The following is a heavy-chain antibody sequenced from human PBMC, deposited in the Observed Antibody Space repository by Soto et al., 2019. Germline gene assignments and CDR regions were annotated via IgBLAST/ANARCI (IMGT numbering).Heavy chain of an antibody. CDR2: VTGYDGNA. D-gene: IGHD1-26*01. CDR3: ARTTHEEPTFDY. Sequence: QVQLVQSGAEVKKPGASVKVSCKASGYTFTNYGISWLRQAPGQGLEWVGWVTGYDGNANYEQRFQGRVTMTTDTSTNTAYMDLRRLSSDDTAVYYCARTTHEEPTFDYWGQGTLVTVSS. J-gene: IGHJ4*02. CDR1: GYTFTNYG. V-gene: IGHV1-18*01.